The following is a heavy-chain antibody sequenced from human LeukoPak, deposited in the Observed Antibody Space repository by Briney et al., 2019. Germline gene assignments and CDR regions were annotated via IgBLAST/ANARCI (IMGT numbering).Heavy chain of an antibody. D-gene: IGHD4-17*01. V-gene: IGHV4-39*07. J-gene: IGHJ5*02. CDR2: IYYSGST. Sequence: SETLSLTCTVSGGSISSSSYYWGWIRQPPGKGLEWIGSIYYSGSTYYNPSLKSRVTISVDTSKNQFSLKLSSVTAADTAMYYCARSRGGYGDYGSWFDPWGQGILVSVSS. CDR3: ARSRGGYGDYGSWFDP. CDR1: GGSISSSSYY.